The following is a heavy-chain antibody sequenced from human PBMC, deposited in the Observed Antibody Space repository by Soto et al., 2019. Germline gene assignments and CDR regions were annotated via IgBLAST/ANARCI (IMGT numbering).Heavy chain of an antibody. J-gene: IGHJ4*02. CDR3: ARGWYEDY. D-gene: IGHD6-13*01. Sequence: QVQLQQWGAGLLKPSETLSLTCAVYGGSFSGYYWSWIRQPPGKGLEGIGEINHSGSTNYNPSLQRRVTRPVDTSKNQFSLQLSAVTAAGGAVYYCARGWYEDYWGQGTLVTVSS. V-gene: IGHV4-34*01. CDR1: GGSFSGYY. CDR2: INHSGST.